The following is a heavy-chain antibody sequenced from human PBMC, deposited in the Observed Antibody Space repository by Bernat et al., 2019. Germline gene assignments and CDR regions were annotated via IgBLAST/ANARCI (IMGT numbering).Heavy chain of an antibody. V-gene: IGHV4-30-2*01. CDR1: GGSISSGGYS. CDR2: IYHSGST. J-gene: IGHJ4*02. CDR3: ARVRNDSSGYFEYYFDY. D-gene: IGHD3-22*01. Sequence: QLQLQESGSGLVKPSQTLSLTCAVSGGSISSGGYSWSWIRQPPGKGLEWIGYIYHSGSTYYNPCLKSRVTISVDRSKNQFSLKLSSVTAADTAVYYCARVRNDSSGYFEYYFDYWGQGTLVTVSS.